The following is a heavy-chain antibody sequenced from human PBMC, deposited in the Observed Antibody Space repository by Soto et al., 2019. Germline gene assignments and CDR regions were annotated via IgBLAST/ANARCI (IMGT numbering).Heavy chain of an antibody. CDR1: GFTFSSYA. J-gene: IGHJ1*01. CDR2: ISYDGSNK. CDR3: ARDQQSFDSSSYYGDLKH. D-gene: IGHD6-6*01. V-gene: IGHV3-30-3*01. Sequence: SGGSLRLSCAASGFTFSSYAMHWVRQAPGKGLEWVAVISYDGSNKYYADSVKGRFTISRDNSKNTLYLQMNSLRAEDTAVYYCARDQQSFDSSSYYGDLKHWGQGTMVTVYS.